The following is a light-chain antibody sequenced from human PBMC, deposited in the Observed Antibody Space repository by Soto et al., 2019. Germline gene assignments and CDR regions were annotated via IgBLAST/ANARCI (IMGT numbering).Light chain of an antibody. CDR1: SSDVGGHDY. Sequence: VLTQPASVSGSPGQSITISCTGTSSDVGGHDYVSWYQQHPGIAPKLMIYEVSNRPSGVSNRFSGSRSGTTASLTISGLQAEDEADYYCSSYTSSRTLVFGTGTKVTVL. CDR3: SSYTSSRTLV. J-gene: IGLJ1*01. V-gene: IGLV2-14*01. CDR2: EVS.